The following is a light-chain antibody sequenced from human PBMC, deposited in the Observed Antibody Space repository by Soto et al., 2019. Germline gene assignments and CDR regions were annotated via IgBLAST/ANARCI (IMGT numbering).Light chain of an antibody. CDR2: GAS. Sequence: EIVLTQSPGTLSLSPGQRATLSCRASQSLSSNYLAWYQQKPGLAPRLLIYGASSRATGIPDRFSGSASGTDFTLSISSLEPEDFAVYSCHQYDSSPLTFGGGTKVEIK. CDR3: HQYDSSPLT. J-gene: IGKJ4*01. CDR1: QSLSSNY. V-gene: IGKV3-20*01.